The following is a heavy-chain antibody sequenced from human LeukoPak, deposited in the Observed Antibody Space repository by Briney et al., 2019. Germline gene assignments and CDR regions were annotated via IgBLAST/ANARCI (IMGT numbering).Heavy chain of an antibody. V-gene: IGHV3-23*01. CDR3: AKDVRLLGYSSSWQFDY. CDR2: ISDSGGSR. D-gene: IGHD6-13*01. J-gene: IGHJ4*02. Sequence: PGGSLRLSCASSGFTFSDYAMSWVRQAPGKGLEWVSGISDSGGSRNYADSVEGRFTISRDNSKVTLDLQMNSLRADDTAVYYCAKDVRLLGYSSSWQFDYWGQGTLVTVSS. CDR1: GFTFSDYA.